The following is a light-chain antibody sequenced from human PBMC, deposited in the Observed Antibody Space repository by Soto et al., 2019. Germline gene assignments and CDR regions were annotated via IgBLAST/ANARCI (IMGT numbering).Light chain of an antibody. J-gene: IGLJ3*02. CDR2: GNS. Sequence: QSVLTQPPSVSGAPGQRVTISCTESSSNIGAGYDVPWYQQLPGTAPKLLIYGNSNRPSGVPDRFSGSKSGTSASLAITGLQAEDEADYYCQSYDSRLSGWVLGGGTKLTVL. CDR3: QSYDSRLSGWV. V-gene: IGLV1-40*01. CDR1: SSNIGAGYD.